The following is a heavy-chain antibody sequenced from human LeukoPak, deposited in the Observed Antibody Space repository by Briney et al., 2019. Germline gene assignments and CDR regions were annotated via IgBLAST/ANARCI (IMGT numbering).Heavy chain of an antibody. CDR2: ILFTGTT. D-gene: IGHD3-22*01. J-gene: IGHJ5*02. CDR1: GGSVSKSGFY. V-gene: IGHV4-39*01. CDR3: ATLAGIITA. Sequence: PSETLSLTCAVSGGSVSKSGFYWDWIRQPPGKELEWIGSILFTGTTYYTTSLKSRVLISLDTSKSQFSLTLNSVTAADTAVYYCATLAGIITAWGQGNLVTVSS.